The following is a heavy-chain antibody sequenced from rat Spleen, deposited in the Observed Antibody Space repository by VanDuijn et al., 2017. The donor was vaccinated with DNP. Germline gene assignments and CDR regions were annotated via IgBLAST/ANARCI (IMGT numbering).Heavy chain of an antibody. D-gene: IGHD1-1*01. CDR3: ARWVRYFDS. CDR2: ISYSGST. J-gene: IGHJ2*01. Sequence: EVQLQESGPGLVKPSQSLSLTCSVTGYSITSNYWAWIRKFPGNKMEWMGYISYSGSTRYNPSLKGRISITRDTSENQFFLHLNSVTTEDTATYYCARWVRYFDSWGQGVMVTVSS. V-gene: IGHV3-1*01. CDR1: GYSITSNY.